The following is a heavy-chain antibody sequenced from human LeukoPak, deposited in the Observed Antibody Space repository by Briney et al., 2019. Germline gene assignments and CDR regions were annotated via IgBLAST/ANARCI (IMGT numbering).Heavy chain of an antibody. CDR2: LSGSGGST. Sequence: PGGSLRRYCAASGFTFSSYHMSWVRQAPGQGLEGVSALSGSGGSTYYTDSVRGRFTISRDNTKNTLYLKMNSLRAEDTAVYYCAKFQYSYGFGSDAFDIWGQGTMVTVSS. D-gene: IGHD5-18*01. CDR1: GFTFSSYH. V-gene: IGHV3-23*01. CDR3: AKFQYSYGFGSDAFDI. J-gene: IGHJ3*02.